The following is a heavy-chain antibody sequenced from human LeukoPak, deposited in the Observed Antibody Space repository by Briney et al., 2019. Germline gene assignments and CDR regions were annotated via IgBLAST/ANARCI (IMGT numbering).Heavy chain of an antibody. J-gene: IGHJ6*02. CDR1: GYSFTSYW. D-gene: IGHD3-22*01. Sequence: GESLKISCKGSGYSFTSYWIGWVRQMPGKGPEWMGIIYPGDSDTRYSPSFQGQVTISADKSISTAYLQWSSLKASDTAMYYCARQDSSGYYEYYYGMDVWGQGTTVTVSS. CDR2: IYPGDSDT. V-gene: IGHV5-51*01. CDR3: ARQDSSGYYEYYYGMDV.